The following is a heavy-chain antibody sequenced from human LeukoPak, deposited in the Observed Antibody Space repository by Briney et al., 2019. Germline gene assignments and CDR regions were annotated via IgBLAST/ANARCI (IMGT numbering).Heavy chain of an antibody. CDR1: GDSISGGNYY. J-gene: IGHJ3*02. Sequence: PSETLSLTSTVSGDSISGGNYYWSWIRQPAGKGLEWIGRIYTSGSTNYNPSLKSRVTMSVDTSKNQFSLKLSFVTAADTAVYYCARDWFRAFDIWGQGTMVTVSS. CDR3: ARDWFRAFDI. V-gene: IGHV4-61*02. D-gene: IGHD3-10*01. CDR2: IYTSGST.